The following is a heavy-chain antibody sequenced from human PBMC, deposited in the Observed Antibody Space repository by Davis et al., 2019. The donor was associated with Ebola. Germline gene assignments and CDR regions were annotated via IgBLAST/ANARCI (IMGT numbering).Heavy chain of an antibody. J-gene: IGHJ4*02. CDR1: GYTFTSYA. CDR3: ARESNAGTGGDY. Sequence: SVKVSCKASGYTFTSYAMHWVRQAPGQRFEWMGRIIPILGIANYAQKFQGRVTITADKSTSTAYMELSSLRSEDTAVYYCARESNAGTGGDYWGQGTLVTVSS. V-gene: IGHV1-69*04. CDR2: IIPILGIA. D-gene: IGHD6-13*01.